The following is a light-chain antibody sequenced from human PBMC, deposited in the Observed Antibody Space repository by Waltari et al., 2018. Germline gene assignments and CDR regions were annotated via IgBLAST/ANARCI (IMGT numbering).Light chain of an antibody. CDR1: SRDFGSYNL. CDR2: EVS. CDR3: CSYAGSSTRV. V-gene: IGLV2-23*02. Sequence: QSALTQPASVSGSPGQPITISCTGTSRDFGSYNLVSWYQQHTGKAPKLRVYEVSKRPSGVSNRFSGSKSANTASLPISELQAEDEADYYCCSYAGSSTRVFGGGTKLTVL. J-gene: IGLJ2*01.